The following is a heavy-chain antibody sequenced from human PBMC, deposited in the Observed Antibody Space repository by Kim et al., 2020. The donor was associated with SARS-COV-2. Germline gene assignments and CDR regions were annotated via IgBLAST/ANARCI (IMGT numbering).Heavy chain of an antibody. Sequence: GGSLRLSCAASGFTFSSFAMHWVRQAPGKGLEWVAAKSYDGSNEYYGDSVKGRFAISRDNSKNTLYLQMNSLRAEDTAVYYCARGHRDYGFDIWGQGTMVSVSS. CDR3: ARGHRDYGFDI. D-gene: IGHD2-21*02. J-gene: IGHJ3*02. CDR2: KSYDGSNE. V-gene: IGHV3-30*09. CDR1: GFTFSSFA.